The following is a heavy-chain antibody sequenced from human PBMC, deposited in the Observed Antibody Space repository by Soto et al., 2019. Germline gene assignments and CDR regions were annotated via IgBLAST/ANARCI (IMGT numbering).Heavy chain of an antibody. V-gene: IGHV3-11*01. CDR2: ISSSGSTI. Sequence: GGSLRLSCAASGFTFSDYYMSWIRQAPGKGLEWVSYISSSGSTIYYADSVKGRFTISRDNAKNSLYLQMNSLRAEDTAVYYCTSRGAGVVAAYSFETWGQGTKVSVSS. CDR3: TSRGAGVVAAYSFET. D-gene: IGHD2-15*01. CDR1: GFTFSDYY. J-gene: IGHJ6*01.